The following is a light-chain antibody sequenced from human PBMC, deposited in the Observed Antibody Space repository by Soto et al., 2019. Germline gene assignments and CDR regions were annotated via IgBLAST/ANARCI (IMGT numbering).Light chain of an antibody. V-gene: IGKV3-15*01. CDR1: QSVSSN. Sequence: ELVMTQSPATLSVSPGERATLSCRASQSVSSNLAWYQQKPGQAPRLLIYAASTRATGIPARFSGSGSGTEFTLTISSLQSEDFAVYYCLKYGGWPPKYTFGQGTKLDIK. CDR2: AAS. J-gene: IGKJ2*01. CDR3: LKYGGWPPKYT.